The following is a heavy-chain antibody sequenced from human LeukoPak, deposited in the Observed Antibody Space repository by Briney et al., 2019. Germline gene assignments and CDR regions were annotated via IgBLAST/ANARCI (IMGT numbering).Heavy chain of an antibody. J-gene: IGHJ4*02. CDR3: AKKQRLREFDY. CDR1: GFTFNNYD. V-gene: IGHV3-23*01. CDR2: ISASGEST. Sequence: GGSLRLSCAASGFTFNNYDMSWVRQAPGQGLEWVSTISASGESTYYADSVQGRFTISRDNSKNAVYLQMNSLRAEDTAVYNCAKKQRLREFDYWGQGTLVTVSS. D-gene: IGHD5-12*01.